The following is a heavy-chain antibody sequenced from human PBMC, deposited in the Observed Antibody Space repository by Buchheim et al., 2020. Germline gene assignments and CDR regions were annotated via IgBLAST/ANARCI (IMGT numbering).Heavy chain of an antibody. D-gene: IGHD3-10*01. Sequence: EVQLLESGGGLVQPGGSLRLSCAASGFTFSSYWMSWVRQAPGKGLEWVSNIKQDGSETYYVDSVKGRFTISRDNAKNSLYLQVNSVRGGDTGMYYCARVLVWGGERYGMDVWGQGTT. V-gene: IGHV3-7*04. CDR1: GFTFSSYW. J-gene: IGHJ6*02. CDR3: ARVLVWGGERYGMDV. CDR2: IKQDGSET.